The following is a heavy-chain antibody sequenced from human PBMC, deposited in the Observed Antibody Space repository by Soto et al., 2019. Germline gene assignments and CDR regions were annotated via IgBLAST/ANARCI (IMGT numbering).Heavy chain of an antibody. V-gene: IGHV1-18*01. CDR1: GYTFNSHG. CDR3: ARPDYYNTGSGAFDI. Sequence: QVQLVQSGAEVKKPGASVKVSCEASGYTFNSHGISWVRQAPGQGLEWLGWISVYDGNTNFAQKFQGRVTMTTDTLTSTAYMELRSLRSDDTAVYYCARPDYYNTGSGAFDIWGQGTMVTVSS. CDR2: ISVYDGNT. D-gene: IGHD3-10*01. J-gene: IGHJ3*02.